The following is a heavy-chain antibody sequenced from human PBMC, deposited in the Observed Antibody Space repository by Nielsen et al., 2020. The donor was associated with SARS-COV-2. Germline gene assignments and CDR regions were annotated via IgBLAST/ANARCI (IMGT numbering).Heavy chain of an antibody. CDR3: ARGGITMVRGVTRFDP. V-gene: IGHV3-74*01. CDR1: GFTFSSYW. CDR2: INSDGSST. Sequence: GESLKISCAASGFTFSSYWMHWVRQAPGKGLVWVSRINSDGSSTSYADSVKGRFTISRDNAKNTLYLQMNSLRAEDTAVYYCARGGITMVRGVTRFDPWGQGTLVTVSS. J-gene: IGHJ5*02. D-gene: IGHD3-10*01.